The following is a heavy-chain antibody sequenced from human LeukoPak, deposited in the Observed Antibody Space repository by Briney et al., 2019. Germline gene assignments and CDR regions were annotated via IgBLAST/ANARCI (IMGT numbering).Heavy chain of an antibody. CDR2: IIDDGETT. Sequence: RGSLRLSCVASGFTFSSYEMSWIRQAPGKGLEWISYIIDDGETTYYGDSVRGRFVISRDNAKNSLYLQLNSPGVQDTAVYYCVRKGNFDTWGQGTLVTVSS. V-gene: IGHV3-48*03. J-gene: IGHJ4*02. CDR1: GFTFSSYE. CDR3: VRKGNFDT.